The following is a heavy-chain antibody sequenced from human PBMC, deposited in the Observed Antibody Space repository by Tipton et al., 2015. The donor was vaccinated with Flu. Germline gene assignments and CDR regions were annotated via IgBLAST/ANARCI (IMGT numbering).Heavy chain of an antibody. CDR2: IYYSGST. Sequence: TLSLTCPVSGGSISSYYWSWIRQPPGKGLEWIGYIYYSGSTTYNPSLKSRVTISVDTSTNQFSLKLSSVTAADTAGYYCAEGYCRGGSCYLSYWGQGTLVTVSS. CDR3: AEGYCRGGSCYLSY. D-gene: IGHD2-15*01. J-gene: IGHJ4*02. CDR1: GGSISSYY. V-gene: IGHV4-59*01.